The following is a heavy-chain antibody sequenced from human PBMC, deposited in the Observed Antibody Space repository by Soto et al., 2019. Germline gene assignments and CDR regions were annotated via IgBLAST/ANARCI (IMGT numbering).Heavy chain of an antibody. J-gene: IGHJ6*02. CDR2: IYHRGGT. V-gene: IGHV4-31*02. D-gene: IGHD2-8*01. CDR1: GGSISSGGYY. CDR3: ARAPGRMMNALRYYYGMDV. Sequence: QVQLQESGPGLVKPSETLSFTCNVSGGSISSGGYYWSWIRQLPGKGLEWIGYIYHRGGTYYNPALKRRITISVDTSKNQFSLKMTSVTAADTAVYFCARAPGRMMNALRYYYGMDVWGPGTTVTVSS.